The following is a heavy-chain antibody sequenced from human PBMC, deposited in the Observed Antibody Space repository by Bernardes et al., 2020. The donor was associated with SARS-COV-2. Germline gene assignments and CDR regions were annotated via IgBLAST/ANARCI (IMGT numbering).Heavy chain of an antibody. Sequence: GGSLRLSCAASGCIVSNKYMTWVRQAPGKGLEWVSVIYSDGTTFYTDSVKGRFTISRDNSKNTLYLQMNSLRVEDAAVYYCARGEAVTILGVPIRGRWYFDLWGRGTQVSVSS. CDR2: IYSDGTT. CDR1: GCIVSNKY. CDR3: ARGEAVTILGVPIRGRWYFDL. J-gene: IGHJ2*01. D-gene: IGHD3-3*01. V-gene: IGHV3-66*02.